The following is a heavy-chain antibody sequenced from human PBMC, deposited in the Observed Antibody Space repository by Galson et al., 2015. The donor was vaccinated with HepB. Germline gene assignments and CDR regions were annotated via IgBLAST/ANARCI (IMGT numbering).Heavy chain of an antibody. CDR3: ARPLVLNGRFTPGVGPFHI. V-gene: IGHV4-39*01. Sequence: ETLSLTCAVSGVTISGGQYYWGWIRQSPIKGLEWIGSIYFGGRTYFSPSFQIRVAMSVDTSKNRLSLTLRSVTAADTAVYYCARPLVLNGRFTPGVGPFHIWGHGAMVTVSA. J-gene: IGHJ3*02. CDR2: IYFGGRT. CDR1: GVTISGGQYY. D-gene: IGHD2-8*01.